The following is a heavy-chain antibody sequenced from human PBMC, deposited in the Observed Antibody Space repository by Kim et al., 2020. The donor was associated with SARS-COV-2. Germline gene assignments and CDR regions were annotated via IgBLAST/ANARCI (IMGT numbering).Heavy chain of an antibody. CDR1: GYSFTSYW. Sequence: GESLKISCKGSGYSFTSYWIGWVRQMPGKGLEWMGIIYPGDSDTRYSPSFQGQVTISADKSISTAYLQWSSLKASDTAMYYCARRRGSSSWYKGGGIVRYYGMDVWGQGTTVTVSS. CDR3: ARRRGSSSWYKGGGIVRYYGMDV. V-gene: IGHV5-51*01. CDR2: IYPGDSDT. J-gene: IGHJ6*02. D-gene: IGHD6-13*01.